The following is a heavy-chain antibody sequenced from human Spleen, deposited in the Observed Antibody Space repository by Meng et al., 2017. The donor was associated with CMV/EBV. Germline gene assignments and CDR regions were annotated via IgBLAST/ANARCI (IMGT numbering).Heavy chain of an antibody. D-gene: IGHD5-12*01. V-gene: IGHV4-34*01. CDR1: GGSFSGHY. J-gene: IGHJ4*02. CDR3: ARGSWVYSDDDETTGLDY. Sequence: GGSFSGHYWSLIRQPPGKGLEWIGEINHRGSTNYTPSLKSRVTISVDASKNQFSLKLTSVTAADTAVYYCARGSWVYSDDDETTGLDYWGPGTLVPSPQ. CDR2: INHRGST.